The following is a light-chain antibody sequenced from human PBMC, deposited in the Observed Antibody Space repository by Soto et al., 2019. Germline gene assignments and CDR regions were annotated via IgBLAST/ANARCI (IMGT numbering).Light chain of an antibody. CDR2: DAS. CDR1: QDIINY. V-gene: IGKV1-33*01. J-gene: IGKJ1*01. Sequence: DIQMTQYPSSLSASVGDRVTITCQASQDIINYLNWYQQKPGKAPKLLIYDASNLETGVPSRFSGSGSGTEFTLTISSLQPDDFATYYCQLYNSYSEAFGQGTKVDIK. CDR3: QLYNSYSEA.